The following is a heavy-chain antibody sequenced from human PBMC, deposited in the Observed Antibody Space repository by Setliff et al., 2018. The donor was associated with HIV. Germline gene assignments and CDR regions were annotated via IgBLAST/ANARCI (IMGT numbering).Heavy chain of an antibody. CDR1: RLALSSNY. Sequence: GGSLRLSCAASRLALSSNYMTWVRQSPGKGLEWVSTLYPGGSAYYADSIKGRFTVSRENAKNTLYLQMRSLRTEDTAVYYCAKDRGEGSFDIWGQGTLVTVSS. V-gene: IGHV3-66*02. CDR2: LYPGGSA. J-gene: IGHJ3*02. CDR3: AKDRGEGSFDI.